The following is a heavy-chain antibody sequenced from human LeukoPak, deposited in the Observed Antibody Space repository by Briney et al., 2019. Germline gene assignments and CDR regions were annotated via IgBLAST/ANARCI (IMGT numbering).Heavy chain of an antibody. D-gene: IGHD1-26*01. CDR2: INPNSGGT. Sequence: PVGSVKVSCNASGYTFTGYYMHWVRQAPGQGLEWMGWINPNSGGTNYAQKFQGRVTMTRDTYISTAYMELSRLRSDDTTVDYCARGGSGSYYASDFFDYWGQGTLVTVSS. V-gene: IGHV1-2*02. CDR1: GYTFTGYY. J-gene: IGHJ4*02. CDR3: ARGGSGSYYASDFFDY.